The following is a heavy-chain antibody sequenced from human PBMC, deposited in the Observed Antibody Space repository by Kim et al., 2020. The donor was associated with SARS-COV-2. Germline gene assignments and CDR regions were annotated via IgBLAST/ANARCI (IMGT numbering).Heavy chain of an antibody. CDR2: INHSGST. D-gene: IGHD3-9*01. CDR3: ARGGGNYDILTAKTLDV. J-gene: IGHJ6*02. V-gene: IGHV4-34*01. CDR1: GGSFSGYY. Sequence: SETLSLTCAVYGGSFSGYYWSWIRQPPGKGLEWIGEINHSGSTNYNPSLKSRVTISVDTSKNQFSLKLSSVTAADTAVYYCARGGGNYDILTAKTLDVWGQGTTVTVSS.